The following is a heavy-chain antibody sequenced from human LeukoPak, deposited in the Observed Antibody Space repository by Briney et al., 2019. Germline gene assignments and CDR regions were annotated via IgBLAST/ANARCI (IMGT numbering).Heavy chain of an antibody. V-gene: IGHV3-11*04. Sequence: GGSLRLSCAASGFTFSGYYMSWVRQAPGRGLEWVSYISNSGTTRYYADSVKGRFTISRDNAKNSLYLQMNSLRAEDTAVYYCARDQTGITVAATGWFDPWGQGTLVTVSS. D-gene: IGHD6-19*01. CDR3: ARDQTGITVAATGWFDP. CDR1: GFTFSGYY. CDR2: ISNSGTTR. J-gene: IGHJ5*02.